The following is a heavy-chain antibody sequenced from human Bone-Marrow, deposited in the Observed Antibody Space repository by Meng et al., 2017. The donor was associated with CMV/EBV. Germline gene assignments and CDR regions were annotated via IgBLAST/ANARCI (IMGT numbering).Heavy chain of an antibody. J-gene: IGHJ4*02. CDR1: CFTFRDYY. CDR2: ITSSSIST. Sequence: SCFTFRDYYMRWIRQAPGKGLEWVAYITSSSISTKYADSVKGRFTISRDNAKNSLFLQMNSLRADDTAVYYCARGSFGYSYGFFDHWGQGTLVTVSS. D-gene: IGHD5-18*01. V-gene: IGHV3-11*06. CDR3: ARGSFGYSYGFFDH.